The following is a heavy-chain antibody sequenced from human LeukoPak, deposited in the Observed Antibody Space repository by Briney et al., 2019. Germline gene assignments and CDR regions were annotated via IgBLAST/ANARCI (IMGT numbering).Heavy chain of an antibody. CDR2: ISGSGSSI. J-gene: IGHJ6*02. CDR3: TRQKYSGYDAWGQYYYYYCGMDV. Sequence: GGSLRLSCAAPGFTFSDYYMRWIRQAPGEGLEWVSYISGSGSSIYYADSVKGRFTISRDNAKNSLYLQMNRLRAADTAVYYCTRQKYSGYDAWGQYYYYYCGMDVWGQGTTVTVSS. CDR1: GFTFSDYY. V-gene: IGHV3-11*01. D-gene: IGHD5-12*01.